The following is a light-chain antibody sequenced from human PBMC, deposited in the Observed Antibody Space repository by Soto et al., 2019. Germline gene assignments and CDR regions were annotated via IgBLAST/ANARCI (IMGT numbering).Light chain of an antibody. Sequence: DIQMTQSPSSLSASVGDRVTITCRASQSINYYLNWYQQKPGKAPKLLIYGASNLQSGVPSRFSGSGSGTDFTLTISSLQLEYFATYFCQQTYSPFLSFGGGTKVEIK. V-gene: IGKV1-39*01. J-gene: IGKJ4*01. CDR3: QQTYSPFLS. CDR1: QSINYY. CDR2: GAS.